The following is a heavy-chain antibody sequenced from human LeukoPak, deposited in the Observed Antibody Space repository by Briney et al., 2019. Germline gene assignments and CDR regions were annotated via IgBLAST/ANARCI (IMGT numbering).Heavy chain of an antibody. J-gene: IGHJ4*02. CDR2: ISDSGGST. CDR1: GFPISTNG. Sequence: GGSLRLSCAASGFPISTNGMSWVRQAPGKGLEWVSGISDSGGSTFYADSVKGRFTISRDNSKNILYLQMNSLRADDTAVYYCAKVSDDILTGYYTPYYFDYWGQGTLVTVSS. CDR3: AKVSDDILTGYYTPYYFDY. V-gene: IGHV3-23*01. D-gene: IGHD3-9*01.